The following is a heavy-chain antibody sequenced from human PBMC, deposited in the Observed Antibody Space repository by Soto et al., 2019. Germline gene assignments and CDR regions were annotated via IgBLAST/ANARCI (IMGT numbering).Heavy chain of an antibody. CDR3: ARDGSGSYAFDY. J-gene: IGHJ4*01. D-gene: IGHD3-10*01. Sequence: GGSLRLSCAASGFTFSSYWMSWVRQAPGKGLEWVANIKQDGSEKYYVDSVKGRFTISRDNAKNSLYLQMNSLRAEDSAVYYCARDGSGSYAFDYWGKEPWSPSPQ. CDR1: GFTFSSYW. CDR2: IKQDGSEK. V-gene: IGHV3-7*01.